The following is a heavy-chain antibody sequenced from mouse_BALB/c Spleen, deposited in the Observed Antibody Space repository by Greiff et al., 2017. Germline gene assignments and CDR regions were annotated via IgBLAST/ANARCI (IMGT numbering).Heavy chain of an antibody. Sequence: EVKLMESGGGLVQPGGSLKLSCAASGFTFSSYTMSWVRQTPEKRLEWVAYISNGGGSTYYPDTVKGRFTISRDNAKNTLYLQMSSLKSEDTAMYYCARQDYYGSSSFAYWGQGTLVTVSA. J-gene: IGHJ3*01. CDR3: ARQDYYGSSSFAY. V-gene: IGHV5-12-2*01. D-gene: IGHD1-1*01. CDR2: ISNGGGST. CDR1: GFTFSSYT.